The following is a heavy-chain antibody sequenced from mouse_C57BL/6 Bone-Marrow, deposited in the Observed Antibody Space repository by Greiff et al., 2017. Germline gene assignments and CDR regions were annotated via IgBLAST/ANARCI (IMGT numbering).Heavy chain of an antibody. V-gene: IGHV2-5*01. J-gene: IGHJ1*03. CDR2: IWRGGST. CDR3: AVTGRYFDV. CDR1: GFSLTSYG. Sequence: VKVEESGPGLVQPSQSLSITCTVSGFSLTSYGVHWVRQSPGKGLEWLGVIWRGGSTDYNAAFMSRLSITKDNSKSQVFFKMNSLQADDTAIYYCAVTGRYFDVWGTGTTVTVSS. D-gene: IGHD4-1*01.